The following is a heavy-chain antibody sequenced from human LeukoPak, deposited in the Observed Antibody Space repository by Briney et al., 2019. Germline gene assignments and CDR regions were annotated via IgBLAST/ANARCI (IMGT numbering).Heavy chain of an antibody. CDR2: MNPNSGNA. CDR3: ATAPPYDSSGYYLGYYFDY. J-gene: IGHJ4*02. D-gene: IGHD3-22*01. V-gene: IGHV1-8*03. CDR1: GYTFTTYD. Sequence: GASEKVSCKASGYTFTTYDINWVRQATGQGLEWMGWMNPNSGNAGFAQKFQGRVTITRNTSISTAYMELSSLRSEDTAVYYCATAPPYDSSGYYLGYYFDYWGQGTLVTVSS.